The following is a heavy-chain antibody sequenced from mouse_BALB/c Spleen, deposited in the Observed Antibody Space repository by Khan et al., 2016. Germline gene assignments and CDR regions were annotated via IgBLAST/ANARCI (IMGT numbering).Heavy chain of an antibody. D-gene: IGHD1-2*01. CDR3: ARGITTATVYYFDY. CDR2: ISYSGST. J-gene: IGHJ2*01. V-gene: IGHV3-2*02. Sequence: EVKLLEAGPGLVKPSQSLFLTCTVTGYSITSDYAWNWIRQFPGNKLEWMGYISYSGSTSYNPSLKSRISITRDTSKNQFFLQLNSVTTEDTATYYCARGITTATVYYFDYWGQGTTLTVSS. CDR1: GYSITSDYA.